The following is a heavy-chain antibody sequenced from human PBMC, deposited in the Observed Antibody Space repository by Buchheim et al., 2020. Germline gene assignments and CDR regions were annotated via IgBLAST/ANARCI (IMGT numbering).Heavy chain of an antibody. CDR2: IWYDGSEK. CDR1: GFAFNTHA. V-gene: IGHV3-33*01. D-gene: IGHD6-19*01. CDR3: ARDPPNSGWALDY. Sequence: QVQLVGSGGGVVQPGESLRLSCAASGFAFNTHAMHWVRQAPGKGLEWVAFIWYDGSEKHYIDSVKGRFSISRDNSKNTLYLEMNSLRGEDTAVYYCARDPPNSGWALDYWGQGTL. J-gene: IGHJ4*02.